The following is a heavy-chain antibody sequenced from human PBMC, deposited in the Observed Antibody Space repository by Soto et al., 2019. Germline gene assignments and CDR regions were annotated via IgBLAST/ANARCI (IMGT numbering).Heavy chain of an antibody. CDR1: GFTFSSYA. V-gene: IGHV3-23*01. CDR2: IGGDAVRT. CDR3: AKYITVLRSAHWFDP. J-gene: IGHJ5*02. Sequence: EVQLLESGGGLVQPGGSLRLSCAASGFTFSSYAMTWVRQAPGKGLEWVSTIGGDAVRTYYADSVKGRFTISRDSSKNTLYLQMNSLRAEDTAVYYCAKYITVLRSAHWFDPWGQGTLVTVSS. D-gene: IGHD3-10*01.